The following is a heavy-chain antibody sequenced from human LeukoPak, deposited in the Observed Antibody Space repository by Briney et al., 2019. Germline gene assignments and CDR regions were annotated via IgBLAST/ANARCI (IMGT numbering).Heavy chain of an antibody. CDR2: ISPDGSNT. D-gene: IGHD3-3*01. CDR3: VRGTALWRGIDY. J-gene: IGHJ4*02. CDR1: GFRISDHW. Sequence: GGSLRLSCADSGFRISDHWMHWVRQVPGKGLLWVSRISPDGSNTSYADSVKGRFTISRDNGKNTVYLEMNSLRGEDTAEYYCVRGTALWRGIDYWGQGTLVTVSS. V-gene: IGHV3-74*01.